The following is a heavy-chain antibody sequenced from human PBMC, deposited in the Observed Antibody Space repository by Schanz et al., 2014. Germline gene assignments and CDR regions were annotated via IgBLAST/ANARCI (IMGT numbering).Heavy chain of an antibody. Sequence: GPGVKEPGASVKVSCEASRYTFNTYGLNWVRQAPGQGLEWMGWISAYTNNTNYAQKVQGRVTMTTDTSTGTAYMELRSLRSDDTAMYYCVTMGEYCTATACQILEVLDVWGQGTMVTVSS. CDR1: RYTFNTYG. CDR3: VTMGEYCTATACQILEVLDV. CDR2: ISAYTNNT. V-gene: IGHV1-18*01. J-gene: IGHJ3*01. D-gene: IGHD2-8*02.